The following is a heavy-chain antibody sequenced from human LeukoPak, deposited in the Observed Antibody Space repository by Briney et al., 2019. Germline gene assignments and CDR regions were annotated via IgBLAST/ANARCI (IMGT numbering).Heavy chain of an antibody. J-gene: IGHJ6*02. CDR1: GFTFSSYG. Sequence: PGGSLRLSCAASGFTFSSYGMNWVRQAPGKGLEWVSYISSSSSTIYYADSVKGRFTISRDNAKNSLYLQMNSLRAEDTAVYYCARDGLYYYYGMDVWGQGTTVTVSS. CDR3: ARDGLYYYYGMDV. D-gene: IGHD3/OR15-3a*01. V-gene: IGHV3-48*01. CDR2: ISSSSSTI.